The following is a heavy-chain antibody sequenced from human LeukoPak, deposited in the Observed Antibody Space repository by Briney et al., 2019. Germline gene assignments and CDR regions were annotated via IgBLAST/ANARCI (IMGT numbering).Heavy chain of an antibody. CDR2: ISSSGSTI. CDR3: AELGITMIGGV. Sequence: GGSLRLSCAASGFTFSSYGMTWVRQAPGKGLEWVSYISSSGSTIYYADSVKGRFTISRDNAKNSLYLQMNSLRAEDTAVYYCAELGITMIGGVWGKGTTVTISS. V-gene: IGHV3-48*04. D-gene: IGHD3-10*02. J-gene: IGHJ6*04. CDR1: GFTFSSYG.